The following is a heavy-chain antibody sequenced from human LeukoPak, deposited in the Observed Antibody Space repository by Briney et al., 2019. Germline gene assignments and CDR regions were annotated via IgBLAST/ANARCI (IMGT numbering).Heavy chain of an antibody. CDR2: INHSGST. Sequence: SETLSLTCAVYGGSFSGYYWSWIRQPPGKGLEWIGEINHSGSTNYNPSLKSRVTISVDTSKNQFSLKLGSVTAADTAVYYCARERGYSYGYYAFDIWGQGTMVTVSS. CDR3: ARERGYSYGYYAFDI. V-gene: IGHV4-34*01. D-gene: IGHD5-18*01. J-gene: IGHJ3*02. CDR1: GGSFSGYY.